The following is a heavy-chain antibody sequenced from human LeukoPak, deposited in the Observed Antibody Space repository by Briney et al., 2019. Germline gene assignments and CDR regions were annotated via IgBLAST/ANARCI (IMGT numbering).Heavy chain of an antibody. CDR3: AATDRCSGGSCYSLGFWFDP. CDR1: GGSISSSSYY. D-gene: IGHD2-15*01. CDR2: MYYSGST. Sequence: SETLSLTCTVSGGSISSSSYYWGWIRQPQGKGLEWIVSMYYSGSTYYNPSLTSRFTISVYTSKNQFSLKLSSVTAADTAVYYCAATDRCSGGSCYSLGFWFDPWGQGTLVTVSS. V-gene: IGHV4-39*01. J-gene: IGHJ5*02.